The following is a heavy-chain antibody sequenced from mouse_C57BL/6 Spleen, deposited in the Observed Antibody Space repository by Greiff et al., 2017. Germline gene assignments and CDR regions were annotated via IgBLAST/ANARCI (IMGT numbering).Heavy chain of an antibody. CDR3: AATITTLVADYAMDY. Sequence: QVQLKESGPELVKPGASVKISCKASGYAFSSSWMNWVKQRPGKGLEWIGRIYPGDGDTNYNGKFKGKATLTADKSSSTAYMQLSSLTAEDSAVYFCAATITTLVADYAMDYWGQGTSVTVAS. V-gene: IGHV1-82*01. J-gene: IGHJ4*01. CDR1: GYAFSSSW. D-gene: IGHD1-1*01. CDR2: IYPGDGDT.